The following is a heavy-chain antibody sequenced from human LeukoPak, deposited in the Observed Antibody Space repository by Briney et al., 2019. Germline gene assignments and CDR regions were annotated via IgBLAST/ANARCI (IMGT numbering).Heavy chain of an antibody. Sequence: ASVKVSCKASGYTFTSYYMHWVRQAPGQGLEWMGIINPSGGSTSYAQKFQGRVTITRDTSTSTVYMELSSLRSEDTAVYYCARVFDPDTAMGLDYYYYGMDVWGQGTTVTVSS. V-gene: IGHV1-46*01. CDR2: INPSGGST. CDR3: ARVFDPDTAMGLDYYYYGMDV. CDR1: GYTFTSYY. J-gene: IGHJ6*02. D-gene: IGHD5-18*01.